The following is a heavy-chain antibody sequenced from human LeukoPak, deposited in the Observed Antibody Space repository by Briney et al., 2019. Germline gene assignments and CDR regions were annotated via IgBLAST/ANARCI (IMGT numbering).Heavy chain of an antibody. CDR3: ARDKGIAARPSQYSSSWSAFDY. J-gene: IGHJ4*02. Sequence: SVKCSRNGRASSSGSEYIRWVGQASEQGLEWMGGIIPIFGTANYAQKFQGRVTITTDESTSTAYMELSSLRSEDTAVYYCARDKGIAARPSQYSSSWSAFDYWGQGTLVTVSS. CDR2: IIPIFGTA. D-gene: IGHD6-13*01. CDR1: ASSSGSEY. V-gene: IGHV1-69*05.